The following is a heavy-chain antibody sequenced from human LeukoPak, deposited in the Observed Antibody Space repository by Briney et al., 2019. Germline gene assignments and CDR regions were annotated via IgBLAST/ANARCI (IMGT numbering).Heavy chain of an antibody. CDR3: ARPSGTHYYYYYMDV. CDR2: IWYDGSGK. V-gene: IGHV3-33*01. D-gene: IGHD1-14*01. J-gene: IGHJ6*03. CDR1: GFTFSSYG. Sequence: GGSLRLSCAASGFTFSSYGMHWVRQAPGKGLEWVAVIWYDGSGKYYADSVKGRFTISRDNAKNSLYLQMNSLRAEDTAVYYCARPSGTHYYYYYMDVWGKGTTVTVSS.